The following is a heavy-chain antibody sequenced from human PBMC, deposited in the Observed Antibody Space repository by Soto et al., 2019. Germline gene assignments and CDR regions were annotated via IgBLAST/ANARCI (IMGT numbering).Heavy chain of an antibody. CDR3: ARDPNLSLTFHYSGMDV. J-gene: IGHJ6*02. CDR2: INPSTGSA. CDR1: GYTFTSYY. Sequence: QVQLMQSGAEVKKPGASVKVSCKASGYTFTSYYIHWVRQAPGQGLEWMGIINPSTGSASYARMFQGRVAMTRDTSTSTVYMEVSSLRSEDTAVYYCARDPNLSLTFHYSGMDVWGQGTTGTVSS. V-gene: IGHV1-46*01.